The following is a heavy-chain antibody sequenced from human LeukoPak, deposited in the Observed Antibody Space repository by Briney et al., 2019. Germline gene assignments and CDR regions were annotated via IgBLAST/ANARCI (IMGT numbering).Heavy chain of an antibody. V-gene: IGHV4-4*07. Sequence: SETLSLTCTVSGGSISGYYWSWIRQPAGKGLEWIGRIYTSGSTNYNPSLKSRVTISVDTSKNQFSLKLSSVTAADTAVYYCARGDYGGNHYYYYYMDVWGKGTTVTVSS. CDR3: ARGDYGGNHYYYYYMDV. J-gene: IGHJ6*03. CDR1: GGSISGYY. CDR2: IYTSGST. D-gene: IGHD4-23*01.